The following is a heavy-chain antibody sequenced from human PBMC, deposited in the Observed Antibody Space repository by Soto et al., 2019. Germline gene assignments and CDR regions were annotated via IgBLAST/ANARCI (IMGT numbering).Heavy chain of an antibody. CDR1: GGTFSSYA. D-gene: IGHD3-22*01. CDR2: IIPIFGTA. V-gene: IGHV1-69*06. J-gene: IGHJ4*02. Sequence: ASVKVSCKASGGTFSSYAISWVRQAPGQGLEWMGGIIPIFGTANYAQKFQGRVTITADKSTGTAYMELSSLRSEDTAVYYCASHVYYYDSSGYYKNMDYWGQGTLVTVSS. CDR3: ASHVYYYDSSGYYKNMDY.